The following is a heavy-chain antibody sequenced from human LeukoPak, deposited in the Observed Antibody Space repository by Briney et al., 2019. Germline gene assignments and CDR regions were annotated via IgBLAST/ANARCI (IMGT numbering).Heavy chain of an antibody. V-gene: IGHV5-51*01. CDR3: ARFQYCGGDWWEDAFDI. D-gene: IGHD2-21*02. CDR2: IYSADSVT. CDR1: GYSFSDYW. J-gene: IGHJ3*02. Sequence: GESLKISCTGSGYSFSDYWIGWVGQMPGKGLEWMGIIYSADSVTRYSPSFQGHVTLSADKSISTAYLQWSSLKASDTAMYYCARFQYCGGDWWEDAFDIWGQGTMVTVSS.